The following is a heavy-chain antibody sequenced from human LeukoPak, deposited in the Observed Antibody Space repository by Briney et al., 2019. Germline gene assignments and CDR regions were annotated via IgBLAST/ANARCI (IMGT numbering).Heavy chain of an antibody. CDR1: GFTFSSYA. Sequence: GGSLRLSCAASGFTFSSYAMHWVRQAPGKGLEYVSAISSNGGSTYYANSVKGRFTISRDNSKNTLYLQMGSLRAEDMAVYYCARVKSSSWYAEIDYWGQGTLVTVSS. CDR3: ARVKSSSWYAEIDY. CDR2: ISSNGGST. V-gene: IGHV3-64*01. D-gene: IGHD6-13*01. J-gene: IGHJ4*02.